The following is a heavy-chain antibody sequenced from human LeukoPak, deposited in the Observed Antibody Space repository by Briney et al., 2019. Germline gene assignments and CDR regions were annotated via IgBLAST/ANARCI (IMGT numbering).Heavy chain of an antibody. D-gene: IGHD1-26*01. V-gene: IGHV1-46*01. J-gene: IGHJ4*02. Sequence: ASVKVSCKASGYTFTSYYMHWVRQAPGQGLEWMGIINPSGGSTSYAQKFQGRVTMTRDMSTSTVYMELGSLRSEDTAVYYCAIGVGATTALDYWGQGTLVTVSS. CDR2: INPSGGST. CDR1: GYTFTSYY. CDR3: AIGVGATTALDY.